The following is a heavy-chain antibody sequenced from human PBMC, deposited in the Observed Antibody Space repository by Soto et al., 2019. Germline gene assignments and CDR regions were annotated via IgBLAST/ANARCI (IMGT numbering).Heavy chain of an antibody. CDR1: GGSISSSSYY. Sequence: PSETLSLTCTVSGGSISSSSYYWGWIRQPPGKGLEWIGSIYYSGSTYYNPSLKSRVTISVDTSKNQFSLKLSSVTAADTAVYYCARQKRYFDWLFYFDYWGQGTLVTVSS. D-gene: IGHD3-9*01. CDR2: IYYSGST. CDR3: ARQKRYFDWLFYFDY. J-gene: IGHJ4*02. V-gene: IGHV4-39*01.